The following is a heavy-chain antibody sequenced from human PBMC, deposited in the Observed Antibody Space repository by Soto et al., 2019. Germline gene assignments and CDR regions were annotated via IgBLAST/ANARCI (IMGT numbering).Heavy chain of an antibody. CDR3: ARLERLSGYYERGRVNSYFDY. CDR2: IYYSGST. J-gene: IGHJ4*02. Sequence: KASETLSLTCTVSGGSISSSSYYWGWIRQPPGKGLEWIGSIYYSGSTYYNPSLKSRVTISVDTSKNQFSLKLSSVTAADTAVYYCARLERLSGYYERGRVNSYFDYWGQGNLVTVSS. D-gene: IGHD3-22*01. CDR1: GGSISSSSYY. V-gene: IGHV4-39*01.